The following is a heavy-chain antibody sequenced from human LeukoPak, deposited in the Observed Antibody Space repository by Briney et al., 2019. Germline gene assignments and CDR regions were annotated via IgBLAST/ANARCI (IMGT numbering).Heavy chain of an antibody. Sequence: ASVKVSCKASGYTFTGYYMHWVRQAPGLGLEWMGWINPNSGGTYYAQRFQGRVTMTRDTSISTAYMELSRLRSDDTAVYYCARDISPTLRLGGDYYYYGMDVWGQGTTVTVSS. CDR3: ARDISPTLRLGGDYYYYGMDV. J-gene: IGHJ6*02. V-gene: IGHV1-2*02. CDR1: GYTFTGYY. CDR2: INPNSGGT. D-gene: IGHD3-16*01.